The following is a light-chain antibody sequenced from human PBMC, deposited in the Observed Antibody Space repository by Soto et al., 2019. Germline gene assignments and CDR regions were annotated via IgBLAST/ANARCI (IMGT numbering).Light chain of an antibody. J-gene: IGKJ5*01. CDR3: QQVNNYPIT. Sequence: DTQMTQSPSTLSASVGDRVTITCRASQSISRWLAWYHQKPGKAPKLLIYDASSLQTGVPSRFSGSQSGTEFTLTISSLQPEDFATYYCQQVNNYPITFGQGTRLEIK. CDR1: QSISRW. V-gene: IGKV1-5*01. CDR2: DAS.